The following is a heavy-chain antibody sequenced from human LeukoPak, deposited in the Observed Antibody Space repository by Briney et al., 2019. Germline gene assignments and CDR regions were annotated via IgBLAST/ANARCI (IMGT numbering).Heavy chain of an antibody. CDR1: GFTFSSYG. D-gene: IGHD6-13*01. CDR2: IWYDGSNK. V-gene: IGHV3-33*01. J-gene: IGHJ4*02. CDR3: ARDWPRGQQLVWTGFDY. Sequence: GRSLRLSCAASGFTFSSYGMHWVRQAPGKGLEWVAVIWYDGSNKYYADSVKGRFTISRDNSKNTLYLQMNSLRAEDTAVYYCARDWPRGQQLVWTGFDYWGQGTLVTVSS.